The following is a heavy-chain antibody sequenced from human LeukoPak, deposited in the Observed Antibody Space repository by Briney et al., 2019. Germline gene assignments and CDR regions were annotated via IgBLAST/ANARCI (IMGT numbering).Heavy chain of an antibody. CDR2: ISGSGDKT. CDR1: GFTFSTYA. J-gene: IGHJ4*02. Sequence: GGSLRLSCEVSGFTFSTYAMSWVRQAPGKGLEWVSDISGSGDKTHYADSVQGRFTISRDNSENTLYLQMNSLRAEDTATYYCAKDGDYDRKLNYYFDYWGQGTLVTVSS. D-gene: IGHD3-10*02. V-gene: IGHV3-23*01. CDR3: AKDGDYDRKLNYYFDY.